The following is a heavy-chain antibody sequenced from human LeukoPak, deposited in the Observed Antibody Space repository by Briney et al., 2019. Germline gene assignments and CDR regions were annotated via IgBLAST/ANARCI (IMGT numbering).Heavy chain of an antibody. CDR1: GGSIRSSNW. J-gene: IGHJ4*02. CDR2: INHNGNT. CDR3: ARAGDYGIKD. D-gene: IGHD4-17*01. V-gene: IGHV4-4*02. Sequence: SETLSLTCAVSGGSIRSSNWWSWVRQSPGKGLEWFAEINHNGNTKYNPSLQGRVTITLDRSQNRFTLKLTSVTAADTAVYYCARAGDYGIKDWGQGTLVTVSS.